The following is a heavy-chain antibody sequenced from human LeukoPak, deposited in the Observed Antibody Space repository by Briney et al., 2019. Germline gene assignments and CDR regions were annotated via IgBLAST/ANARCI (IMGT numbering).Heavy chain of an antibody. CDR3: ATRWLPSQIPFDY. CDR1: GYTFTGYY. Sequence: ASVKVSCKASGYTFTGYYMHWVRQAPGQGLEWMGWINPNSGGTNYAQKLQGRVTMTTDTSTSTAYMELRSLRSDDTAVYYCATRWLPSQIPFDYWGQGTLVTVSS. V-gene: IGHV1-2*02. D-gene: IGHD5-12*01. CDR2: INPNSGGT. J-gene: IGHJ4*02.